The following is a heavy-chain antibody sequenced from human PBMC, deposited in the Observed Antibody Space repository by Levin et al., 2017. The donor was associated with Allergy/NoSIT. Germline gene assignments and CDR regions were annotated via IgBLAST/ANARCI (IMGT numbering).Heavy chain of an antibody. CDR3: ARDFWSGYFFSGWFDP. J-gene: IGHJ5*02. CDR1: GFTFSNFA. D-gene: IGHD3-3*01. CDR2: ISSDGTKT. V-gene: IGHV3-30*04. Sequence: GGSLRLSCAASGFTFSNFALHWVRQSPGKGLEWVAVISSDGTKTYFADSVKGRFTISRDHSKNTVYLEMNSLRAEDTAIYYCARDFWSGYFFSGWFDPWGQGTLVTVSS.